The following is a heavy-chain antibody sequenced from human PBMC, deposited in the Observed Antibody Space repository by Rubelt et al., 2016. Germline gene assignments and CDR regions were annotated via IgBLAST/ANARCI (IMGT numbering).Heavy chain of an antibody. CDR2: LKSDGRSP. J-gene: IGHJ3*02. CDR1: GFTFSDDW. CDR3: GTVLVTGDDAFGI. V-gene: IGHV3-74*01. Sequence: EVQLVESGGGLVQPGGSLRLSCAASGFTFSDDWMHWFRQAPGKGLEWVSCLKSDGRSPTYAASVKGRFTISRDNAKNMLYLQMSSLRAEDTAVYYCGTVLVTGDDAFGIWGQGTMVTVSS. D-gene: IGHD5-18*01.